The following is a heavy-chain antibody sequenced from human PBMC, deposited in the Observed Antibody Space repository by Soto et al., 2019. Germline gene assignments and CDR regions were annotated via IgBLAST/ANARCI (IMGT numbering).Heavy chain of an antibody. CDR2: IIPIFGTA. J-gene: IGHJ6*02. D-gene: IGHD3-16*01. Sequence: SVKASCKASGGTFSSYAISWVRQAPGQGLEWMGGIIPIFGTANYAQKFQGRVTITADESTSTAYMELSSLRSEDTAVYYCARSQKVGGDGYKRSLYVMDVWGQGTTVTGSS. V-gene: IGHV1-69*13. CDR3: ARSQKVGGDGYKRSLYVMDV. CDR1: GGTFSSYA.